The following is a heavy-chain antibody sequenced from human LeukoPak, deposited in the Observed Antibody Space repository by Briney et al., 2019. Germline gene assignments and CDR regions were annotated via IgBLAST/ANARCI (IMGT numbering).Heavy chain of an antibody. Sequence: GGSLRLSCAASGFTLSDYHMSWIRQAPGKGLERVSYSSSSGSTIYYADSVKGRFAISRDDAKNSLYPQMNSLRAEDTAVYYCARRRDFIDYWGQGTLVTVSS. V-gene: IGHV3-11*01. CDR3: ARRRDFIDY. J-gene: IGHJ4*02. CDR2: SSSSGSTI. D-gene: IGHD3/OR15-3a*01. CDR1: GFTLSDYH.